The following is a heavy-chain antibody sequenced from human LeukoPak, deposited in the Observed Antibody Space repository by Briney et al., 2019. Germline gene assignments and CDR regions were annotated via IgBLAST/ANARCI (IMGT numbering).Heavy chain of an antibody. J-gene: IGHJ3*02. CDR3: ASLIAVAGSEAFDI. V-gene: IGHV4-39*01. CDR1: GGSISSSSYY. D-gene: IGHD6-19*01. CDR2: IYYSGST. Sequence: SETLSLTCTVSGGSISSSSYYWGWIRQPPGRGLEWIGSIYYSGSTYYNPSLKSRVTISVDTSKNQFSLKLSSVTAADTAVYYCASLIAVAGSEAFDIWGQGTMVTVSS.